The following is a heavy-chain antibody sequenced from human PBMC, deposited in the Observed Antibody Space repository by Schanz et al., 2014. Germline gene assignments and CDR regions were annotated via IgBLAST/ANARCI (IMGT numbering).Heavy chain of an antibody. CDR1: GFIFRSYS. CDR2: IYSGGST. V-gene: IGHV3-NL1*01. CDR3: ARDPNTSAWLPYFDT. Sequence: VQLVESGGGLVQPGGSLRLSCAASGFIFRSYSMHWVRQAPGKGLEWVSVIYSGGSTYYADSVKGRFTISRDNSKNTVYLQMNSLRTDDTAMYYCARDPNTSAWLPYFDTWGQGTLVTVSS. J-gene: IGHJ4*02. D-gene: IGHD6-19*01.